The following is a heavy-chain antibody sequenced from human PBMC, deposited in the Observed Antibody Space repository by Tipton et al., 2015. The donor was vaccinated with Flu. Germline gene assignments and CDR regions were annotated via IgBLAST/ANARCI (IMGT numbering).Heavy chain of an antibody. J-gene: IGHJ3*02. CDR1: GDSIGIDYY. D-gene: IGHD4-17*01. CDR2: IHRSGNT. CDR3: ARGDYGDYDHEADGFDI. V-gene: IGHV4-38-2*02. Sequence: TLSLTCSVSGDSIGIDYYWGWIRQPPGKGLEWLGNIHRSGNTYYNSSLKSRVTISLDQSKNQFSLRLSSVTAADTAMYYCARGDYGDYDHEADGFDIWGQGTLVTVSA.